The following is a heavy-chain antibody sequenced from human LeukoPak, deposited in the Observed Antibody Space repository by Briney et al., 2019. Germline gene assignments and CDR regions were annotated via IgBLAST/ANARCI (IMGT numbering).Heavy chain of an antibody. D-gene: IGHD1-26*01. CDR3: TTVGTTSPIAEEYFDY. CDR2: VKSKTDGGTT. Sequence: GGSLRLSCAASGLTFSTYSMNWVRQAPGKGLEWVGRVKSKTDGGTTDYAAPVKGRFTISRDDSENTLFLQLNSLKTEDTALYYCTTVGTTSPIAEEYFDYWGQGTLVTVSS. CDR1: GLTFSTYS. J-gene: IGHJ4*02. V-gene: IGHV3-15*01.